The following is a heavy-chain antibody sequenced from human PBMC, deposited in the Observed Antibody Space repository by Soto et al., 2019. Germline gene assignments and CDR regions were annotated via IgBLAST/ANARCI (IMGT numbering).Heavy chain of an antibody. D-gene: IGHD2-21*01. CDR1: GFTFSNYG. J-gene: IGHJ4*02. Sequence: LRLSCAASGFTFSNYGMHWVRQAPGKGLEWVAVIWYDGNNKYYADSVKGRFTISRDNSNNTLYVQMTSLRAEDTAVYYCARGLHSLFDYWGQGTLVTVSS. CDR3: ARGLHSLFDY. CDR2: IWYDGNNK. V-gene: IGHV3-33*01.